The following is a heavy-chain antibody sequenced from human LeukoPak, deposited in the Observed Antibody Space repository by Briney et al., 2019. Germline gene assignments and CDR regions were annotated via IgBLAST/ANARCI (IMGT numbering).Heavy chain of an antibody. D-gene: IGHD3-22*01. J-gene: IGHJ4*02. Sequence: SSETLSLTCAVYGGSFSGYYRSWIRQPPGKGLEWIGEINHSGSTNYNPSLKSRVTISVDTSKNQFSLKLSSVTAADTAVYYCARIDYYDSSGYCYWGQGTLVTVSS. CDR2: INHSGST. V-gene: IGHV4-34*01. CDR1: GGSFSGYY. CDR3: ARIDYYDSSGYCY.